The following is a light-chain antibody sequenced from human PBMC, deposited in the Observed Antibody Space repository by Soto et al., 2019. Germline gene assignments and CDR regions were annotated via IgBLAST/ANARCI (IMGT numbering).Light chain of an antibody. CDR1: QSVSSY. V-gene: IGKV3-11*01. CDR2: DAS. Sequence: EIVLTQSPATLSLSPGERATLSCRASQSVSSYLAWYQQKPGQAPRLLIYDASNRATGIPARFSGSGSGTDFTLTISSLEPEDVAVYDCQQRSNWPITFGQGTRLEIK. J-gene: IGKJ5*01. CDR3: QQRSNWPIT.